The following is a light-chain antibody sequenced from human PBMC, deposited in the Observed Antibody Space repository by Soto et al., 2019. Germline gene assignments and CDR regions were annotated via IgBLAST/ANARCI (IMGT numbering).Light chain of an antibody. J-gene: IGLJ2*01. Sequence: QSVLTQPPSASGTPGQRVTISCSGNSSNIGSNSVYWYQQFPGTAPKLLIYRDSQRPSGVPDRFSGSKSGTSASLAISGLRSEYEADYHCAAWDGSLRALLFGGGTKLTVL. CDR3: AAWDGSLRALL. CDR1: SSNIGSNS. CDR2: RDS. V-gene: IGLV1-47*01.